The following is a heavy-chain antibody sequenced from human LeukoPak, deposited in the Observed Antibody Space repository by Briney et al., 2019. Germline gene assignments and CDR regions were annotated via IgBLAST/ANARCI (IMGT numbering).Heavy chain of an antibody. J-gene: IGHJ4*02. CDR2: ISYDGSNK. D-gene: IGHD6-19*01. Sequence: PGGSLILSCAASGFTFSSYAMHWVRQAPGKGLEWVAVISYDGSNKYYADSVKGRFTISRDNSKNTLYLQMNSLRAEDTAVYYCASLLIAVAGTGNYWGQGTLVTVSS. CDR3: ASLLIAVAGTGNY. CDR1: GFTFSSYA. V-gene: IGHV3-30*04.